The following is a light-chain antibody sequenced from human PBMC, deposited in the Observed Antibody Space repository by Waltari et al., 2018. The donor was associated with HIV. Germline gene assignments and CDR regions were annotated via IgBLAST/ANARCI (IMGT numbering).Light chain of an antibody. J-gene: IGKJ2*01. Sequence: EIVMTQSPPTLSVSPGQRVTLSCRASQSISAKVAWYQQRPGQAPRLLLYEAATRPTCIPARVRGSGSGTEFTLTITSLQSEDFATYFCQQYDSGPRGITFGQGTMLEIK. CDR3: QQYDSGPRGIT. V-gene: IGKV3-15*01. CDR1: QSISAK. CDR2: EAA.